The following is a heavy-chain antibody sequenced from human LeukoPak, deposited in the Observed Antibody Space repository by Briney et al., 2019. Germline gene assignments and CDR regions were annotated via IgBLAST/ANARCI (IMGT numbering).Heavy chain of an antibody. J-gene: IGHJ4*02. CDR2: IYSGGST. D-gene: IGHD6-6*01. Sequence: GGSLRLSCAASGFTVSSNYMSWVRQAPGKGLEWVSVIYSGGSTYYADSVKGRFTIPRDNSKNTLYLQMNSLRAEDTAVYYCARYLFGSSSYYFDYWGQGTLVTVSS. V-gene: IGHV3-66*02. CDR1: GFTVSSNY. CDR3: ARYLFGSSSYYFDY.